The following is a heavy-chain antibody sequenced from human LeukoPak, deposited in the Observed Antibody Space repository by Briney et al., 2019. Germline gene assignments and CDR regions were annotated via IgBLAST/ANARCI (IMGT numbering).Heavy chain of an antibody. J-gene: IGHJ4*02. CDR3: AKDRDSSGRYRFDY. Sequence: GGSLRLSCAASGFTFNAYALSWVRQAPGKGLEWVSVISGNSGITYYADSVKGRFTTSRDNSKRTLYLQMSSLGADDTAVYYCAKDRDSSGRYRFDYWGQGTLDTVSS. CDR2: ISGNSGIT. D-gene: IGHD3-22*01. CDR1: GFTFNAYA. V-gene: IGHV3-23*01.